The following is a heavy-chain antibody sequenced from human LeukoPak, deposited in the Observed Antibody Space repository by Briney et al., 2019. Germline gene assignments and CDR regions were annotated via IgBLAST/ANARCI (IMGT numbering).Heavy chain of an antibody. Sequence: PGGSLRLSCAASGFTFDDYAMHWVRQAPGKGLEWVSGTSWNSGSIGYADSVKGRFTISRDNAKNSLYLQMNSLRAEDTALYYCAKEDNSGWYSSAFDIWGQGTMVTVSS. J-gene: IGHJ3*02. D-gene: IGHD6-19*01. CDR1: GFTFDDYA. CDR2: TSWNSGSI. V-gene: IGHV3-9*01. CDR3: AKEDNSGWYSSAFDI.